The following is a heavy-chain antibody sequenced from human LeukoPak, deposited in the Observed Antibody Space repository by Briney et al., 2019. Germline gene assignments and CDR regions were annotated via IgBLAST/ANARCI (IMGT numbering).Heavy chain of an antibody. CDR1: GFTFSSYE. J-gene: IGHJ6*03. V-gene: IGHV3-48*03. D-gene: IGHD6-19*01. CDR3: ARGRITVVASYYMDV. CDR2: ISSSGSTI. Sequence: GGSLRLSCAASGFTFSSYEMNWVRQAPGKGLEWVSYISSSGSTIYYADSVKGRFTISRDNAKNSLFLQMNSLRAEDTAVYYCARGRITVVASYYMDVWGKGTTVTISS.